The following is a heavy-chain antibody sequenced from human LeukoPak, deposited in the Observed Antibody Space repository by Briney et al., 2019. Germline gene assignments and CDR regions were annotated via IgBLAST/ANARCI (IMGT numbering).Heavy chain of an antibody. Sequence: PSETLSLTCTVSGGSISSYYWSWIRQPPGKGLEWIGYIYYSGSTNYNLSLKSRVTISVDTFKNQFSLKLSSVTAADTAVYYCARHPGGSYSSFDYWGQGTLVTVSS. J-gene: IGHJ4*02. V-gene: IGHV4-59*08. CDR2: IYYSGST. CDR3: ARHPGGSYSSFDY. CDR1: GGSISSYY. D-gene: IGHD1-26*01.